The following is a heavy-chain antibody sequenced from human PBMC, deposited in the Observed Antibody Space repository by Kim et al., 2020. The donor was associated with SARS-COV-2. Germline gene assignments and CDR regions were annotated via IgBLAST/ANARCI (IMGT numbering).Heavy chain of an antibody. CDR2: ISAYNGNT. J-gene: IGHJ4*02. CDR3: ARDQQQLVLGYYFDY. V-gene: IGHV1-18*01. D-gene: IGHD6-13*01. CDR1: GYTFTSYG. Sequence: ASVKVSCKASGYTFTSYGISWVRQAPGQGLEWMGWISAYNGNTNYAQKLQGRVTMTTDTSTSTAYMELRSLRSDDTAVYYCARDQQQLVLGYYFDYWGQGTLVTVSS.